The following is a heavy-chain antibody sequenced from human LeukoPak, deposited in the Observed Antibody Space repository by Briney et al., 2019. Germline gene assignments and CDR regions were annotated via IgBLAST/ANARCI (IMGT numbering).Heavy chain of an antibody. CDR1: GGTFSSYA. CDR2: IIPIFGTA. V-gene: IGHV1-69*13. Sequence: ASVKVSCKASGGTFSSYAISWVRQAPGQGLEWMVGIIPIFGTANYAQKFQGRVTITADESTSTAYMELSSLRCEDTAVYYCARDRITGTFRFDPWGQGTLVTVSS. J-gene: IGHJ5*02. CDR3: ARDRITGTFRFDP. D-gene: IGHD1-7*01.